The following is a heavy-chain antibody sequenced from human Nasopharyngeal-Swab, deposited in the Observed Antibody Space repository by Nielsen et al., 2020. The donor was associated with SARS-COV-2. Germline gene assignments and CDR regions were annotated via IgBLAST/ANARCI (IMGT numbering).Heavy chain of an antibody. J-gene: IGHJ6*03. Sequence: ASVKVSCKASGYTFTSYYMHWVRQAPVQGLEWMGIINPSGGSTSYAQKFQGRVTMTRDTSTSTVYMELSSLRSEDTAVYYCARDLRPLGYCSGGSCYYYYYYMDVWGKGTTVTVSS. D-gene: IGHD2-15*01. CDR3: ARDLRPLGYCSGGSCYYYYYYMDV. CDR2: INPSGGST. V-gene: IGHV1-46*01. CDR1: GYTFTSYY.